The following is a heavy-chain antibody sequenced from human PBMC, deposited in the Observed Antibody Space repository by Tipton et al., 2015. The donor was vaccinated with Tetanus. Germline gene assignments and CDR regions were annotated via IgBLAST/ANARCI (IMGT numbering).Heavy chain of an antibody. J-gene: IGHJ4*02. D-gene: IGHD1-26*01. CDR3: ARDQGRGARGWNCFAY. CDR1: GGSISSCGYY. CDR2: IYYSMST. Sequence: TLSLTCTVSGGSISSCGYYWSWIRQHPGKGLEWIVDIYYSMSTYYNPSLKSRVTISIDTSKNQLSLKLNSVTAADTAVYYCARDQGRGARGWNCFAYWGPGPLVTVSS. V-gene: IGHV4-31*03.